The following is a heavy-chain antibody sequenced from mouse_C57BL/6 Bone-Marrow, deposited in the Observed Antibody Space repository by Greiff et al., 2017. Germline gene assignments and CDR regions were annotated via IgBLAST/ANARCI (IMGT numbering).Heavy chain of an antibody. CDR3: TTDYYGSSYENYAMDD. V-gene: IGHV14-4*01. J-gene: IGHJ4*01. Sequence: EVKLQQSGAELVRPGASVKLSCTASGFNIKDDYMHWVKQRPEQGLEWIGWIDPENGDTEYASKFPGKATITADTSSNTAYLQLSSLTSEDTAVYYCTTDYYGSSYENYAMDDWGQGTSGTVSS. CDR1: GFNIKDDY. D-gene: IGHD1-1*01. CDR2: IDPENGDT.